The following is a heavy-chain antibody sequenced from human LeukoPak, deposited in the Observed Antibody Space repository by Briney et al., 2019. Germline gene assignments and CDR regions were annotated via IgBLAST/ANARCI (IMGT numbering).Heavy chain of an antibody. CDR2: IYHSGST. CDR1: GGSISSSNW. CDR3: ARLLVGATYDY. V-gene: IGHV4-4*02. Sequence: KSSGTLSLTCAVSGGSISSSNWWSWVRQPPGKGLKWIGEIYHSGSTNYNPSLKSRVTISVDTSKNQFSLKLSSVTAADTAVYYCARLLVGATYDYWGQGTLVTVSS. J-gene: IGHJ4*02. D-gene: IGHD1-26*01.